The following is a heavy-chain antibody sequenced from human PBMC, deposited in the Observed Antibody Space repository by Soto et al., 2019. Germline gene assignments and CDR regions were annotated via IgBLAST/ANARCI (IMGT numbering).Heavy chain of an antibody. Sequence: EVQLVESGGGLIQPGGSLRLSCAVSGLTVSSSAMSWVRQAPGEGLEWVSVIYASDSTHYADSVKGRVTISRDNSKNTLFLQMNSLRAADTAVYYCAKGLMDVWGQGTTVTVSS. D-gene: IGHD2-21*01. V-gene: IGHV3-53*01. J-gene: IGHJ6*02. CDR1: GLTVSSSA. CDR3: AKGLMDV. CDR2: IYASDST.